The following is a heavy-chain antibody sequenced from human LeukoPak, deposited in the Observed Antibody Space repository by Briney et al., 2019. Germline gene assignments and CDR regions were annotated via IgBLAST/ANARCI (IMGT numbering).Heavy chain of an antibody. V-gene: IGHV4-34*01. J-gene: IGHJ5*02. Sequence: SETLSLTCAVYGGSFSGYYWSWIRQPPGKGLEWMGESNHSGSTNYNPSLKSRVTISVDTSKNQFSLKLSSVTAADTAVYYCARRVKLRIAAAGKDWFDPWGQGTLVTVSS. D-gene: IGHD6-13*01. CDR2: SNHSGST. CDR1: GGSFSGYY. CDR3: ARRVKLRIAAAGKDWFDP.